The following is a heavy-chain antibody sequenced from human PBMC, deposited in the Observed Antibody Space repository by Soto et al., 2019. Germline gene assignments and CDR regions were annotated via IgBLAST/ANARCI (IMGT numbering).Heavy chain of an antibody. Sequence: GGSLRLSCAASGFTFSSYDMHWVRQATGKGLEWVSAIGTAGDTYYPGSVKGRFTISRENAKNSLYLQMNSLRAEDTAVYYCARVLGATYAFDIWGQGTMVTV. CDR2: IGTAGDT. CDR3: ARVLGATYAFDI. CDR1: GFTFSSYD. J-gene: IGHJ3*02. D-gene: IGHD1-26*01. V-gene: IGHV3-13*01.